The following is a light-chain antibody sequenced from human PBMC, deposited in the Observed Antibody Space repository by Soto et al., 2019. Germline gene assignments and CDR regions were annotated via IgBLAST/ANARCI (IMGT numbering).Light chain of an antibody. Sequence: DIQLTQSPSFLSASVGDRVTITCRASQGISSYLAWYQQEPGKAPKLLIYAASTLQSGVPSRFSGSGSGTEFTLTISSLQPEDFATYYCQQLNSYPLTFGGGTKVEFK. J-gene: IGKJ4*01. V-gene: IGKV1-9*01. CDR1: QGISSY. CDR3: QQLNSYPLT. CDR2: AAS.